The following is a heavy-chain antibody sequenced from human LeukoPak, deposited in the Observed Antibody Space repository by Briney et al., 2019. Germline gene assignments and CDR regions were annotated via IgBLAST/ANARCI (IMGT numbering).Heavy chain of an antibody. V-gene: IGHV1-2*02. CDR1: GYTFTGYY. CDR2: INPNSGGT. J-gene: IGHJ4*02. Sequence: ASVKVSCKASGYTFTGYYMHWVRQAPGQGLEWMGWINPNSGGTNYAQKFQGRVTMTTDTSTSTAYMELRSLGSDDTAVYYCARIWRQIAAAAGGIDYWGQGTLVTVSS. D-gene: IGHD6-13*01. CDR3: ARIWRQIAAAAGGIDY.